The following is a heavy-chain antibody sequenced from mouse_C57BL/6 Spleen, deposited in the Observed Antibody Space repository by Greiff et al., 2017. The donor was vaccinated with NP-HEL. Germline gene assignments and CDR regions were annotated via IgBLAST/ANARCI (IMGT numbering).Heavy chain of an antibody. V-gene: IGHV1-64*01. CDR2: IHPNSGST. CDR1: GYTFTSYW. J-gene: IGHJ2*01. CDR3: ARAGAITTFFDY. Sequence: QVQLQQPGAELVKPGASVKLSCKASGYTFTSYWMHWVKQRPGQGLEWIGLIHPNSGSTNYNEKFKSKATLTVDKSYRPAYMQLSSLTSEDSAVYYWARAGAITTFFDYWGQGTTLAVSS. D-gene: IGHD2-4*01.